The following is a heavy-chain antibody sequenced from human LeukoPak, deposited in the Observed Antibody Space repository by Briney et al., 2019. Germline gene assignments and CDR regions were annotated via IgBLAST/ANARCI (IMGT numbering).Heavy chain of an antibody. CDR2: IYHSGST. CDR1: GGSISSSNW. Sequence: SETLSLTCAVSGGSISSSNWWSWVRQPPGKGLEWIGEIYHSGSTNYNPSLKSRVTISVDTSKNQFSLNLSSVTATDTAVYYCSRESRPPAFGGVIVYFDYWGRGTLVTVSS. CDR3: SRESRPPAFGGVIVYFDY. D-gene: IGHD3-16*02. J-gene: IGHJ4*02. V-gene: IGHV4-4*02.